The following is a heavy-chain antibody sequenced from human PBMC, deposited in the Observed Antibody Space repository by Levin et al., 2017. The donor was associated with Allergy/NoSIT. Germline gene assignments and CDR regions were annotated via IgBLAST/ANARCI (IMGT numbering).Heavy chain of an antibody. CDR3: ARPMSIAAAGSYNYGMDV. CDR2: IKSDGSST. Sequence: LSLTCAASGFTFSSYWMHWVRQAPGKGLVWVSRIKSDGSSTSYADSVKGRFTISRDNAKNTLYLQMNSLRAEDTAVYYCARPMSIAAAGSYNYGMDVWGQGTTVTVSS. V-gene: IGHV3-74*01. CDR1: GFTFSSYW. D-gene: IGHD6-13*01. J-gene: IGHJ6*02.